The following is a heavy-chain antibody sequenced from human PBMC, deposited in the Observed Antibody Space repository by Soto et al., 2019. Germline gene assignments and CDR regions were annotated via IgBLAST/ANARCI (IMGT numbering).Heavy chain of an antibody. D-gene: IGHD3-22*01. Sequence: ASETLSLTCAVSGGSISSSNWWSWVRQPPGKGLEWIGSIYYSGSTYYNPSLKSRVTISVDTSKNQFSLKLSSVTAADTAVYYCARGSYYDSSGYYGPWGQGTLVTVSS. CDR1: GGSISSSNW. V-gene: IGHV4-4*02. J-gene: IGHJ5*02. CDR3: ARGSYYDSSGYYGP. CDR2: IYYSGST.